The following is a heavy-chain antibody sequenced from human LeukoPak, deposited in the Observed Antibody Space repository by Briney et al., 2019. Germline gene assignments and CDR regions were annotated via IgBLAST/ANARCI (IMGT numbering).Heavy chain of an antibody. D-gene: IGHD5-18*01. V-gene: IGHV4-39*07. J-gene: IGHJ3*02. CDR3: ARGPIDLRGYSYGNGNYAFDI. Sequence: PSETLSLTCTVSGGSISSSSYYWGWIRQPPGKGLEWIGSIYYSGSTYYNPSLRSRVTISVDTSKNQFSLKLSSVTAADTAVYYCARGPIDLRGYSYGNGNYAFDIWGQGTMVTVSS. CDR2: IYYSGST. CDR1: GGSISSSSYY.